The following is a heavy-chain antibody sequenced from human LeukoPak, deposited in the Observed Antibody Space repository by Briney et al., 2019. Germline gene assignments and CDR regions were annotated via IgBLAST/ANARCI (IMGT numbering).Heavy chain of an antibody. CDR2: IYYSVST. CDR3: ARSPNCYDNSGYYAAAFDI. Sequence: PSETLSLTCTVSGGSISSYYWSWIRQPPGKGLEWIGYIYYSVSTNYNPSLKSRVTISVDTSKNQFSLKLSSVTAADTAVYYCARSPNCYDNSGYYAAAFDIWGQGTMVTVSS. V-gene: IGHV4-59*01. CDR1: GGSISSYY. D-gene: IGHD3-22*01. J-gene: IGHJ3*02.